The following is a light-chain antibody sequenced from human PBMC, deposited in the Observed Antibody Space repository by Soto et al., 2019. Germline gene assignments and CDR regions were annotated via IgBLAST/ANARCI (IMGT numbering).Light chain of an antibody. V-gene: IGKV3-20*01. CDR1: QSVTSNY. Sequence: EIVLTQSPGTLSLSPGERATLSCRASQSVTSNYLAWYQQKPGQAPRLLIYGTSYRATGIPDRFSGSGSGTDFTLTISRLEPEDFAVYYCQQYGSSRGFTFGPGTKVDIK. CDR2: GTS. CDR3: QQYGSSRGFT. J-gene: IGKJ3*01.